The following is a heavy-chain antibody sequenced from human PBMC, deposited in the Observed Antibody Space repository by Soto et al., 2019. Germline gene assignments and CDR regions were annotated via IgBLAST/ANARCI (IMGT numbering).Heavy chain of an antibody. CDR2: IFPRDFDV. CDR3: ARLVSLLQPIDS. Sequence: GESLKISCQTSGYTFTNYWIGWVRQMPGGGLEWLGLIFPRDFDVRYSPSFEGQVTISADRSTATAFPQWRSLEASDSALYFCARLVSLLQPIDSWGQGTPVTVSS. CDR1: GYTFTNYW. J-gene: IGHJ5*01. D-gene: IGHD4-4*01. V-gene: IGHV5-51*01.